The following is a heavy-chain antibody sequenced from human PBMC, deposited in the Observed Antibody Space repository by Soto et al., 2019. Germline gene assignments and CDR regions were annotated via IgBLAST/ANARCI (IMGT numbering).Heavy chain of an antibody. J-gene: IGHJ4*02. CDR2: ISASGSGT. CDR1: GFTFSSYA. V-gene: IGHV3-23*01. D-gene: IGHD2-15*01. CDR3: AKRVAVCSGGSCSPSDNFFDY. Sequence: EVQLLETGGGLVQPGGSLRLSCAASGFTFSSYAVSWVRQAPGKGLEWVSSISASGSGTYYAESVKGRFTVSRDNSKNTLYLQMNSLRAEDTALYYCAKRVAVCSGGSCSPSDNFFDYWGQGTLVTVSS.